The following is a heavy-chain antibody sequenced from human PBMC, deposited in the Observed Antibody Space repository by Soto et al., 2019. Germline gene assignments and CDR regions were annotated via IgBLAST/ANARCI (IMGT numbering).Heavy chain of an antibody. J-gene: IGHJ4*02. D-gene: IGHD3-3*01. CDR1: GGTFSSYA. CDR2: IIPIFGTA. CDR3: ARFTIFGVVIRGGFDY. V-gene: IGHV1-69*06. Sequence: SVKVSCKASGGTFSSYAISWVQQAPGQGLEWMGGIIPIFGTANYAQKFQGRVTITADKSTSTAYMELSSLRSEDTAVYYCARFTIFGVVIRGGFDYWGQGTLVTVSS.